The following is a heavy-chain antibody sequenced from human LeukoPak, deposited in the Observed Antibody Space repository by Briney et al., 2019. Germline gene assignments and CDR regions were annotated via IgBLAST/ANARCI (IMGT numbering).Heavy chain of an antibody. CDR3: AKAGPASSDYLNWFDP. CDR2: MSGSGGST. D-gene: IGHD3-22*01. V-gene: IGHV3-23*01. CDR1: GFTFSTYA. J-gene: IGHJ5*02. Sequence: PGGSLRLSCAASGFTFSTYAMNWVRQAPGKGLEWVSAMSGSGGSTYYADSVKGRFTISRDNSKNTLYLQMNSLRVEDTAVYYCAKAGPASSDYLNWFDPWGQGTLVTVSP.